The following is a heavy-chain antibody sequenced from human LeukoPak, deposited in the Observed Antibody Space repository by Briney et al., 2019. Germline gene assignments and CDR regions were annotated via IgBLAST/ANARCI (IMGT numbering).Heavy chain of an antibody. J-gene: IGHJ3*02. CDR1: GDSVSSNNAA. D-gene: IGHD3-10*01. CDR3: AAAYHVSEKTLGAFGI. Sequence: SQTLSLTCAISGDSVSSNNAAWNWIRQSPSRGLEWLGRTYYRSKWYNEYASSVRSRMTIAPDTSKNHVSLQMDSVTSDDTALYYCAAAYHVSEKTLGAFGIWGQGTMVTVSS. CDR2: TYYRSKWYN. V-gene: IGHV6-1*01.